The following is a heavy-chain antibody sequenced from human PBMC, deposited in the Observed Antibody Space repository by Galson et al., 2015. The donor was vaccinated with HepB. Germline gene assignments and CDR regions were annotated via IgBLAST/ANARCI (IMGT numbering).Heavy chain of an antibody. V-gene: IGHV4-61*02. Sequence: LTCTVSGGSISSGSYYWSWIRQPAGKGLEWIGRIYTSGSTNYNPSLKSRVTMSVDTSKNQFSLKLSSVTAADTAVYYCAREAGRFLEWLLLGWGQGTLVTVSS. CDR2: IYTSGST. CDR1: GGSISSGSYY. CDR3: AREAGRFLEWLLLG. J-gene: IGHJ4*02. D-gene: IGHD3-3*01.